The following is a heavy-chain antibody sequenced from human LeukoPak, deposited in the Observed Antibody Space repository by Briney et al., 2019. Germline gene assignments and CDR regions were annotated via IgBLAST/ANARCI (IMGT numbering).Heavy chain of an antibody. CDR1: GGSISSYY. J-gene: IGHJ4*02. CDR3: VRVGGTGLFDD. V-gene: IGHV4-59*01. D-gene: IGHD1-1*01. Sequence: SETLSLTCSVSGGSISSYYWTWIRQFPGQGLKWIGYIHYSGSTNHNPSLRTRVTMSVDSSRNQFSLKLSSVTAADTAVYFCVRVGGTGLFDDWGQGTLVTVSS. CDR2: IHYSGST.